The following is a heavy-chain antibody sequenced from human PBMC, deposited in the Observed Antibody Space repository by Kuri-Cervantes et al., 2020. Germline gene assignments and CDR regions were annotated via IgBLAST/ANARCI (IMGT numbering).Heavy chain of an antibody. Sequence: SQTLSLTCAVYGGSFSGYYWSWIRQPPGKGLEWIGEINHSGSTIYNPSLKSRVTISVDTSKNQFSLKLSSVTAADTAVYYCARGPDSDYDFWSGYYPDAFDIWGQGTMVTVSS. CDR1: GGSFSGYY. J-gene: IGHJ3*02. D-gene: IGHD3-3*01. CDR3: ARGPDSDYDFWSGYYPDAFDI. CDR2: INHSGST. V-gene: IGHV4-34*01.